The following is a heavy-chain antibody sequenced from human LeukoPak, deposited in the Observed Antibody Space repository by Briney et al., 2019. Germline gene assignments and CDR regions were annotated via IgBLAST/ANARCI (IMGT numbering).Heavy chain of an antibody. V-gene: IGHV4-39*07. J-gene: IGHJ4*02. D-gene: IGHD3-10*01. CDR2: IYHSGST. CDR3: ARVGNYGSGSYLSD. Sequence: ASETLSLTCTVSGGSISSSSYYWGWIRQPPGKGLEWIGSIYHSGSTYYNPSLKSRVTISVDTSKNQFSLKLSSVTAAETAVYYCARVGNYGSGSYLSDWGQGTLVSVSS. CDR1: GGSISSSSYY.